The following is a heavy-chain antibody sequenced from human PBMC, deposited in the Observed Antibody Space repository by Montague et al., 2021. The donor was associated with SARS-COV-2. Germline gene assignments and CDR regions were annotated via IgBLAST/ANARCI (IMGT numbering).Heavy chain of an antibody. CDR3: ARAPYYGPGKPYQFDY. J-gene: IGHJ4*02. CDR1: GYSINSNYY. Sequence: SETLSLTCTVSGYSINSNYYWGWIRQPPGKGLEWIGCSYHSGTTXYHPSLKSRVTISLDTSNSHFSLKVTSVTAADTAVYYCARAPYYGPGKPYQFDYWGRGTLVTVSS. V-gene: IGHV4-38-2*02. D-gene: IGHD3-10*01. CDR2: SYHSGTT.